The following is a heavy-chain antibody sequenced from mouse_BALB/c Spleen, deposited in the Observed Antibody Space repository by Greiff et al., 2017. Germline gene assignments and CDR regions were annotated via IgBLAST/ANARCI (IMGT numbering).Heavy chain of an antibody. CDR3: ARAPHYYAMDY. CDR1: GFSLTGYG. J-gene: IGHJ4*01. V-gene: IGHV2-6-7*01. CDR2: IWGDGST. Sequence: VQLQESGPGLVAPSQSLSITCTVSGFSLTGYGVNWVRQPPGKGLEWLGMIWGDGSTDYNSALKSRLSISKDNSKSQVFLKMNSLQTDDTARYYCARAPHYYAMDYWGQGTSVTVSS.